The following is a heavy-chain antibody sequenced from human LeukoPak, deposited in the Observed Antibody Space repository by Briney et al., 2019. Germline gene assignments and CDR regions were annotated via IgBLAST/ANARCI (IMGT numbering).Heavy chain of an antibody. Sequence: SETLSLTCTVSGGSISSYYWSWIRQPPGKGLEWIGYIYYSGSTNYNPSLKSRVTISVDTSKNQFSLKLSSVTAADTAVYYCARIRSSGYYYMDVWGKGTTVTISS. CDR3: ARIRSSGYYYMDV. CDR2: IYYSGST. V-gene: IGHV4-59*01. CDR1: GGSISSYY. J-gene: IGHJ6*03. D-gene: IGHD3-22*01.